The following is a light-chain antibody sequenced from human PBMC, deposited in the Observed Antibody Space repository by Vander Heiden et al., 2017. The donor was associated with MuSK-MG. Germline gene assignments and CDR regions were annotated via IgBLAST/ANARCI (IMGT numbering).Light chain of an antibody. CDR1: QSVSSN. CDR2: GAS. Sequence: EIVMTQSPATLSVSPGERATLSCRASQSVSSNLAWYQQKPGQAPRLLIYGASTRDTGIPARFSGSGYGTEFTLTISSRQSEDFAVYYCQQDNNWPPITFGQGTRLEIK. V-gene: IGKV3-15*01. J-gene: IGKJ5*01. CDR3: QQDNNWPPIT.